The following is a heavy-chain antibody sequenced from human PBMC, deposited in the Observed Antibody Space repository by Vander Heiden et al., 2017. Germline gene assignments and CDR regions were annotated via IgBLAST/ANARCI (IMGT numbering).Heavy chain of an antibody. CDR2: ISAYNGNT. V-gene: IGHV1-18*01. D-gene: IGHD3-10*01. J-gene: IGHJ6*02. CDR3: ALSSPYYYGSGSYYNHGMDV. CDR1: GYTFTSYG. Sequence: QVQLVQSGAEVKKPGASVKVSCKASGYTFTSYGISWVRQAPGQGLEWMGWISAYNGNTNYAQKLQGRVTMTTDTSTSTAYMELRSLRSDDTAVYYCALSSPYYYGSGSYYNHGMDVWGQGTTVTVSS.